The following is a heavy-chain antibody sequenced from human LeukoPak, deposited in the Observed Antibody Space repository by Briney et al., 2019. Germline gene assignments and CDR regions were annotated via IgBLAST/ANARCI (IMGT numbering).Heavy chain of an antibody. CDR2: INPSGGST. Sequence: ASVKVSCKASGYTFTSYYRHWVRQAPGQGLEWMGIINPSGGSTSYAQKFQGRVTMTRDTSTSTVYMELSSLRSEDTAVYYCARDQLNFGWFDPWGQGTLVTVSS. CDR3: ARDQLNFGWFDP. V-gene: IGHV1-46*01. CDR1: GYTFTSYY. D-gene: IGHD6-6*01. J-gene: IGHJ5*02.